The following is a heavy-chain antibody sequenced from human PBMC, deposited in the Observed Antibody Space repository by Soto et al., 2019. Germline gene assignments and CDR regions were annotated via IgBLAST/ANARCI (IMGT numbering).Heavy chain of an antibody. CDR1: GGTFSSYA. CDR3: ARSQGSSTSLEIYYYYYYGMDV. V-gene: IGHV1-69*01. J-gene: IGHJ6*02. Sequence: QVQLVQSGAEVKKPGSSVKVSCKASGGTFSSYAISWVRQAPGQGLXXMGGIIPISDTTNYAQKFQGRVTITADESTSTAYMELSSLRSEDTAVYYCARSQGSSTSLEIYYYYYYGMDVWGQGTTVTVSS. CDR2: IIPISDTT. D-gene: IGHD2-2*01.